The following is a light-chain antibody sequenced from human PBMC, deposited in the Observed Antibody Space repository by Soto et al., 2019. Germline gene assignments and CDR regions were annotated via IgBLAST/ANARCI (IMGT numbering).Light chain of an antibody. J-gene: IGKJ1*01. CDR3: QQYNNWPPT. V-gene: IGKV3-15*01. CDR1: QSVSSN. CDR2: DAS. Sequence: EIVMTQSPVTLSVSPGERATLSCRASQSVSSNLAWYQQRPGQAPRLLIYDASTRATGIPARFSGSGSGADFTLNISSLQSEDFAVYYCQQYNNWPPTFGQGTKVEIK.